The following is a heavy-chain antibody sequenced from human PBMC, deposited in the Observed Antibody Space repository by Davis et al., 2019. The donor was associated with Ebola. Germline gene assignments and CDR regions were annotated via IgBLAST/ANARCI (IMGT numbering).Heavy chain of an antibody. Sequence: GESLKISCVASGFTFSTYSMSWVRQAPGKGLEWVSSISSDSDYIYYADSAKGRFTISRDNAKNTLYLQMNSLRAEDTAVYYCARDHYDFWSARLGPIDYWGQGTLVTVSS. CDR2: ISSDSDYI. CDR1: GFTFSTYS. J-gene: IGHJ4*02. CDR3: ARDHYDFWSARLGPIDY. V-gene: IGHV3-21*01. D-gene: IGHD3-3*01.